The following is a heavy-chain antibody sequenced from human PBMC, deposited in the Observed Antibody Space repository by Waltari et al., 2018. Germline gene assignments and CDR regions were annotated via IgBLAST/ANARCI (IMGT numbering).Heavy chain of an antibody. J-gene: IGHJ3*02. Sequence: QVQLVESGGGVVQPGGSLRLSCAASGFTFSSYGMHWVRQAPGKGLEWVSFIRYDGSNKYYADSVKGRFTISRDNSKNTLYLQMNSLRAEDTAVYYCARDGAATIPDAFDIWGQGTMVTVSS. V-gene: IGHV3-30*02. CDR2: IRYDGSNK. D-gene: IGHD5-12*01. CDR3: ARDGAATIPDAFDI. CDR1: GFTFSSYG.